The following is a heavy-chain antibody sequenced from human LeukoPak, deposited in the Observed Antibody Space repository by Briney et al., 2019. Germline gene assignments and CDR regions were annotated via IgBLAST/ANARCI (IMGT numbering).Heavy chain of an antibody. V-gene: IGHV4-59*01. CDR1: GGSITNYY. CDR3: AGRPPYGVVSYGMDV. CDR2: IYYSGST. D-gene: IGHD4-17*01. Sequence: NPSETLSLTCIVSGGSITNYYWSWIRQPPGKGLEWLGYIYYSGSTNYNPSLKSRVTISVDTSNNQFSLRLSSVTAADTAVYYCAGRPPYGVVSYGMDVWGQGTTVTVSS. J-gene: IGHJ6*02.